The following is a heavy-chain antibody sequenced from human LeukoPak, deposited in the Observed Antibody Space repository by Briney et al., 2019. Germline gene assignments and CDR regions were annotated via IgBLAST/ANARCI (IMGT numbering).Heavy chain of an antibody. J-gene: IGHJ4*02. D-gene: IGHD3-3*01. Sequence: PSQTLSLTCTVSGGSISSSGYYWSWIRQPAGKGLEWIGRIYTSGSTNYNPSLKSRVTISVDTSKNQFSLKLSSVTAADTAVYYCARRSPYYDFWSGYFFDYWGQGTLVTVSS. CDR2: IYTSGST. V-gene: IGHV4-61*02. CDR1: GGSISSSGYY. CDR3: ARRSPYYDFWSGYFFDY.